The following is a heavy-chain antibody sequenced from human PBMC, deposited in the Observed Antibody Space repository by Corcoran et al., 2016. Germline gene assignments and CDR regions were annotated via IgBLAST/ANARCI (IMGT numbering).Heavy chain of an antibody. CDR2: ISAYNGNT. D-gene: IGHD4-17*01. Sequence: QVQLVQSGAEVKKPGASVKVSCKASGYTFTSYGISWVRQAPGQGLEWMGWISAYNGNTNYAQKLQGRVTMTTDTSTSTAYMELRSLSSDDTAVYYCAREVYGDYYYYGMDVWGQGTTVTVSS. CDR3: AREVYGDYYYYGMDV. J-gene: IGHJ6*02. V-gene: IGHV1-18*01. CDR1: GYTFTSYG.